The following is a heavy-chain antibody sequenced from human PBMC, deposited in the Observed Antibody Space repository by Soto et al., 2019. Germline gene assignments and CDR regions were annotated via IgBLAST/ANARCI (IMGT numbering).Heavy chain of an antibody. CDR1: GGSISSSSYY. D-gene: IGHD3-16*02. CDR2: IYYSGST. Sequence: SETLSLTCTVSGGSISSSSYYWGWIRQPPGKGLEWIGSIYYSGSTYYNPSLKSRVTISVDTSKNQFSLKLSSVTAADTAVYYCARQRNDYVWGSYRYFDYWGQGTLVTVPQ. V-gene: IGHV4-39*01. J-gene: IGHJ4*02. CDR3: ARQRNDYVWGSYRYFDY.